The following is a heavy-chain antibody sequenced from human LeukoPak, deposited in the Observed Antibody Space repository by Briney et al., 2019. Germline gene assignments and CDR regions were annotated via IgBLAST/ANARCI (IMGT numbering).Heavy chain of an antibody. J-gene: IGHJ2*01. CDR3: ATHSVYDSGYFDL. Sequence: GGSLRLSCAASGFTFDDYAMHWVRQAPGKGLEWVSLISGDGGSTYYADSVKGRFTISRDNSKNSLYLQMNSLRTEDTALYYCATHSVYDSGYFDLWGRGTLVTVSS. CDR1: GFTFDDYA. D-gene: IGHD5/OR15-5a*01. V-gene: IGHV3-43*02. CDR2: ISGDGGST.